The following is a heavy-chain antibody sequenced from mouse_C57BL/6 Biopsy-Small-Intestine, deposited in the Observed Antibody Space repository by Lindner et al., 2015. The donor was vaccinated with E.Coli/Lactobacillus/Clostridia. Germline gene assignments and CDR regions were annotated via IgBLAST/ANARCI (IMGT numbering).Heavy chain of an antibody. Sequence: VQLQESGGGLVQPKGSLKLSCAASGFSFNTYAMNWVRQAPGKGLEWVARIRSKSNNYATYYADSVKDRFTISRDDSESMLYLQMNNLKTEDTAMYYCVRPDYGHYDWFAYWGQGTLVTVSA. CDR1: GFSFNTYA. CDR3: VRPDYGHYDWFAY. J-gene: IGHJ3*01. V-gene: IGHV10-1*01. D-gene: IGHD2-1*01. CDR2: IRSKSNNYAT.